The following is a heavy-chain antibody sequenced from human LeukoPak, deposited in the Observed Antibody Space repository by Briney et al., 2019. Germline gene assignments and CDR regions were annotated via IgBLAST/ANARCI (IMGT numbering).Heavy chain of an antibody. Sequence: PGGSLRLSCAASGFTFSSYEMNWVRQAPGKGLEWVSYISSSGSTIYYADSVKGRFTISRDNSKNTLYLQMNSLRAEDTAVYYCAKDGFAYCSGGSCYHGPPVDYWGQGTLVTVSS. D-gene: IGHD2-15*01. V-gene: IGHV3-48*03. CDR1: GFTFSSYE. CDR3: AKDGFAYCSGGSCYHGPPVDY. CDR2: ISSSGSTI. J-gene: IGHJ4*02.